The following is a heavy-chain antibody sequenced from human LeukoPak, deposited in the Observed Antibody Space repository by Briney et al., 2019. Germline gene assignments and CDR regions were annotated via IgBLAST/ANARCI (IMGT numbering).Heavy chain of an antibody. CDR2: IYSGGST. J-gene: IGHJ4*02. V-gene: IGHV3-53*01. CDR3: AKRDY. CDR1: GFIVSHNY. Sequence: GGSLRLSCAASGFIVSHNYMSWVRQAPGKGLESVSLIYSGGSTYYADSVKGRFTISRDNSKNTLYLQMKSLRAEDTAVYYCAKRDYWGQGTLVTVSS.